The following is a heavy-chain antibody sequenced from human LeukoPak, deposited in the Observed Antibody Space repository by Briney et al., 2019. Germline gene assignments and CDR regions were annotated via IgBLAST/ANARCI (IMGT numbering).Heavy chain of an antibody. J-gene: IGHJ6*02. V-gene: IGHV1-69*13. CDR1: RGTFSKYA. Sequence: SVKVSCKACRGTFSKYAISWVRQAPGQGLEWMGGIIPILGTATYAQKFQGRVTITADEFPSTAYMELSSLRSEDTAVYYCARTCSSTSCYPPGVYYYYGMDVWGQGTTVTVSS. D-gene: IGHD2-2*01. CDR3: ARTCSSTSCYPPGVYYYYGMDV. CDR2: IIPILGTA.